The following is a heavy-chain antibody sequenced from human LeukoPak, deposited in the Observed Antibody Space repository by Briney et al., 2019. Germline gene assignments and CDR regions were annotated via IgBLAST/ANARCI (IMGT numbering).Heavy chain of an antibody. CDR2: IYASGST. D-gene: IGHD6-6*01. Sequence: SETLSLTCTVSGGSISSYFWSWIRQPAGKGLEWIGRIYASGSTNYNPSLKSRVTMSVDTSKNQFSLKRTSVTAADTAVYYCAREYSSSSGKNAFDIWGQGTMVTVSS. CDR1: GGSISSYF. CDR3: AREYSSSSGKNAFDI. J-gene: IGHJ3*02. V-gene: IGHV4-4*07.